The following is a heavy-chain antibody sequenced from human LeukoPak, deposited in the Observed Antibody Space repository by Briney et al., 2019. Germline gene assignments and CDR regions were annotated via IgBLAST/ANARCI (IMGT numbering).Heavy chain of an antibody. CDR3: AKAALPYSGYDTDHFDY. D-gene: IGHD5-12*01. CDR2: ISGSCRST. V-gene: IGHV3-23*01. J-gene: IGHJ4*02. Sequence: GRTLRLSCAASGFTFSSYAMSWVRQAPGTGLELVSAISGSCRSTYYAGSVKGRFTISRDNSKNSLYLQMNSLRAVDTAVSYSAKAALPYSGYDTDHFDYWGQGPLVAVSS. CDR1: GFTFSSYA.